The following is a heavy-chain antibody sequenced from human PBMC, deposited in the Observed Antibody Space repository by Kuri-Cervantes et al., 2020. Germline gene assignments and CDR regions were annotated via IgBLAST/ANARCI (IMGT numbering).Heavy chain of an antibody. CDR1: GGSFSGYY. Sequence: SQTLSLTCAVYGGSFSGYYWSWIRQPPGKGLEWIGEINHSGSTNYNPSLKSRVTISVDTSKNQFSLKLSSVTAADTAVYYCAIVPATAAFDYWGQGTLVTVSS. V-gene: IGHV4-34*01. CDR2: INHSGST. CDR3: AIVPATAAFDY. J-gene: IGHJ4*02. D-gene: IGHD2-2*01.